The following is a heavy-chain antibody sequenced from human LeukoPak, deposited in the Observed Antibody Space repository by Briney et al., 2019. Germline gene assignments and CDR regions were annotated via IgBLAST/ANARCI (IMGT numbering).Heavy chain of an antibody. CDR2: INHSGST. CDR3: ARDRAYSYGLDY. J-gene: IGHJ4*02. D-gene: IGHD5-18*01. V-gene: IGHV4-34*01. CDR1: GGSFSNYY. Sequence: SETLSLTCAVYGGSFSNYYWSWIRQPPGKGLEWIGEINHSGSTNYNSSLKSRVTISVDTSKNQFSLKLRSVTAADTAVYYCARDRAYSYGLDYWGQGTLVTVSS.